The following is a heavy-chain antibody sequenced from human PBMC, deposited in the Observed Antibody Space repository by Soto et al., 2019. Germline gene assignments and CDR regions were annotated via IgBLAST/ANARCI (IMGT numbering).Heavy chain of an antibody. CDR1: GFTFSSYG. V-gene: IGHV3-33*01. J-gene: IGHJ4*02. Sequence: PGGSLRLSCAASGFTFSSYGMHWVRQAPGKGLEWVAVVWYDGSNKYYADSVKGRFTISRDNSKNTLYLQMNSLRAEDTAVYYCARGISGWHPFDYWGQGTLVTVSS. CDR2: VWYDGSNK. D-gene: IGHD6-19*01. CDR3: ARGISGWHPFDY.